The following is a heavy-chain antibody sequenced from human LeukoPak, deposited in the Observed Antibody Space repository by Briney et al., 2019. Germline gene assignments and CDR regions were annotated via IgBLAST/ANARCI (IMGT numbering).Heavy chain of an antibody. CDR2: IIPILGIA. CDR3: ASSSSWSTGKYYFDY. D-gene: IGHD6-13*01. V-gene: IGHV1-69*04. Sequence: SVKVSCKASGGTFSSYAISWVRQAPGQGLEWMGRIIPILGIANYAQKFQGRVTITADKSTSTAYMELSSLRSEDTAVYYCASSSSWSTGKYYFDYWGQGTPVTVSS. J-gene: IGHJ4*02. CDR1: GGTFSSYA.